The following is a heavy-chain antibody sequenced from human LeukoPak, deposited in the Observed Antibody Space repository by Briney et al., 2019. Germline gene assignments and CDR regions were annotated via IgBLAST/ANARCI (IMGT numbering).Heavy chain of an antibody. V-gene: IGHV1-2*02. D-gene: IGHD3-22*01. CDR2: INPNTGGT. Sequence: ASVKVSCKASGYTFTGYYIHWVRQAPGQVLEWMGWINPNTGGTKFAQNFQGRVTMTRDTSISTAYMELGRLSSDDTAVYYCARVGNYYDTSGYYGDRVYWGQGTLVTVSS. CDR3: ARVGNYYDTSGYYGDRVY. CDR1: GYTFTGYY. J-gene: IGHJ4*02.